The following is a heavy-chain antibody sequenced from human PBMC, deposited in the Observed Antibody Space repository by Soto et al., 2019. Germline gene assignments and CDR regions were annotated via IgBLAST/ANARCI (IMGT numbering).Heavy chain of an antibody. CDR1: GYSFTSYL. J-gene: IGHJ4*02. CDR3: GTDSLGVFTGLGY. CDR2: VNPTDGTT. V-gene: IGHV1-46*01. D-gene: IGHD3-10*01. Sequence: QVQLVQSGAEVKKPGASVSVSCKASGYSFTSYLMHWVRQAPGQGLEWMGDVNPTDGTTRYARQFKGRLTMTRDTSTRTGYMELSSLTSADTAVYYCGTDSLGVFTGLGYWGQGALVTVSS.